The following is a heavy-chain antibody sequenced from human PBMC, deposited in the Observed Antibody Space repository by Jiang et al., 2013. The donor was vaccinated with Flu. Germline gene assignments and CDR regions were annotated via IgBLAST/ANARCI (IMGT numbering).Heavy chain of an antibody. CDR1: GGSINSSSCY. Sequence: PGLVKPSETLSLNCTVSGGSINSSSCYWGWIRQPPGKGLEWIGNVYYSGNTYYYNPSLKSRITISVDTSKNHFSLKLSAVTAADTAIYYCVRLPLVTRRDVDSWGQG. V-gene: IGHV4-39*02. J-gene: IGHJ4*02. CDR2: VYYSGNTY. D-gene: IGHD2-21*02. CDR3: VRLPLVTRRDVDS.